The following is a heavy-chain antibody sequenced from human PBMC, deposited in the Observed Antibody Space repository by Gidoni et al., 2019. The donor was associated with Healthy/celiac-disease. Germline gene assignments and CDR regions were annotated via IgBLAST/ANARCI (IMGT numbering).Heavy chain of an antibody. J-gene: IGHJ3*02. V-gene: IGHV4-61*01. D-gene: IGHD1-20*01. CDR3: ARDRSNNWNPDAFDI. Sequence: QVQVQESGPGLVKPSETLSLTCTVSGGSVSSGSYYWSWIRQPPGKGLEWIGYIYYSGSTNYNPSLKSRVTISVDTSKNQFSLKLSSVTAADTAVYYCARDRSNNWNPDAFDIWGQGTMVTVSS. CDR1: GGSVSSGSYY. CDR2: IYYSGST.